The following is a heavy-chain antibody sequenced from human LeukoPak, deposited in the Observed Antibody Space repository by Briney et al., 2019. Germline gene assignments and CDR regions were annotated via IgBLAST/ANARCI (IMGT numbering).Heavy chain of an antibody. CDR1: GFTFSSYA. J-gene: IGHJ4*02. CDR2: ISGSGGST. CDR3: ARAKGIAVADL. D-gene: IGHD6-19*01. Sequence: GGSLRLSCAASGFTFSSYAMSWVRQAPGKGLEWVSAISGSGGSTYYADSVKGRFTISRDNSKNTLYLQLNSLRAEDTALYYCARAKGIAVADLWGQGTLVTVSS. V-gene: IGHV3-23*01.